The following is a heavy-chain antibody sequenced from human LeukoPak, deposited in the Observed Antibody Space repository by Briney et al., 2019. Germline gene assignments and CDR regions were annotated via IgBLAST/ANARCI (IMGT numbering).Heavy chain of an antibody. D-gene: IGHD3-3*01. CDR3: TRDRPGGEEWLLYWDYFDY. Sequence: QPGGSLRLSFSTSGFRFSYYAMGWVRQGPGEGLEWVSFLRNKAYGGTTEYAASVKGRFTISRDDSKSIAYLQMNSLKTEDTAVYYYTRDRPGGEEWLLYWDYFDYWGQGTLVTVSS. CDR1: GFRFSYYA. CDR2: LRNKAYGGTT. J-gene: IGHJ4*02. V-gene: IGHV3-49*04.